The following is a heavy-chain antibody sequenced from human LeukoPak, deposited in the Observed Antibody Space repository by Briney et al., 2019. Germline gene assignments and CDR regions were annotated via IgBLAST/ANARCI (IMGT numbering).Heavy chain of an antibody. J-gene: IGHJ4*02. V-gene: IGHV4-59*01. CDR3: AGGYYDSSGYYPIPFDY. Sequence: SETLSLTCAVYGGSFSGYYWSWIRQPPGKGLEWIGYIYYSGSTNYNPSLKSRVTISVDTSKNQFSLKLSSVTAADTAVYYCAGGYYDSSGYYPIPFDYWGQGTLVTVSS. CDR1: GGSFSGYY. D-gene: IGHD3-22*01. CDR2: IYYSGST.